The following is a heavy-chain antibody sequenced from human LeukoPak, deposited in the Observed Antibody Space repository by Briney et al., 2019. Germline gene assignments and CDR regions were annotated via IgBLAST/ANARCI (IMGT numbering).Heavy chain of an antibody. CDR2: ISYDGSNK. D-gene: IGHD3-22*01. V-gene: IGHV3-30*18. CDR3: AKSMYCYDSSCHLVIYYYYYYMDV. Sequence: PGGSLRLSCAASGFTFSSYVMHWVRQDPGKGLEWVAVISYDGSNKYYADSVKGRFTISRDNSKNTLYLQTNSLRAEDTAVYYCAKSMYCYDSSCHLVIYYYYYYMDVWGKGTTVTVSS. CDR1: GFTFSSYV. J-gene: IGHJ6*03.